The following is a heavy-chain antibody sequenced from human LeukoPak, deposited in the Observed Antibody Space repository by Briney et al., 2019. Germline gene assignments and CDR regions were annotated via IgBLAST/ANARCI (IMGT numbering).Heavy chain of an antibody. CDR2: INPNSGGT. Sequence: ASVKVSCKASGYTFTGYYMHWVRQAPGRGLDWMGWINPNSGGTNYVQKFQGRVTMTRDTSISTAYMGLSGLKSDDTAVYYCARGRTPGDLLDYWGQGTLVTVSS. J-gene: IGHJ4*02. CDR3: ARGRTPGDLLDY. V-gene: IGHV1-2*02. D-gene: IGHD7-27*01. CDR1: GYTFTGYY.